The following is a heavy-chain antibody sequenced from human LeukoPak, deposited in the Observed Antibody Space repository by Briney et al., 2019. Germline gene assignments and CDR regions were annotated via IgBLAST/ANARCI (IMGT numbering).Heavy chain of an antibody. CDR1: GFTFGSYA. CDR3: ARVLDSYGLRAADY. J-gene: IGHJ4*02. CDR2: TWYDGSNK. V-gene: IGHV3-33*08. Sequence: GGSLRLSCAASGFTFGSYAMSWVRQAPDKGLEWVAATWYDGSNKYYADSVKGRFTISRDNSKNTLYLQMNSLRAEDTAEYHCARVLDSYGLRAADYWGQGTLVTVSS. D-gene: IGHD5-18*01.